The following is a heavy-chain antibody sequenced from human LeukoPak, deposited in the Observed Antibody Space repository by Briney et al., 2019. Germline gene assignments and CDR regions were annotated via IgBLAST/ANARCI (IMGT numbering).Heavy chain of an antibody. CDR2: IKQGGGEK. V-gene: IGHV3-7*01. CDR3: ARIVDHPFDY. D-gene: IGHD3-16*02. CDR1: GFTFSSYW. J-gene: IGHJ4*02. Sequence: GGSLRLSCAASGFTFSSYWMTWVRQAPGKGLEWVANIKQGGGEKYYVDSVKGRFTISRDNAKNSLYLQMNSLRAEDTAVYYCARIVDHPFDYWGQGTLVTVSS.